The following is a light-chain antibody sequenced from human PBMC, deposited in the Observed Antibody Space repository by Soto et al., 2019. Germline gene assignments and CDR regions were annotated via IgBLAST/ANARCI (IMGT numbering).Light chain of an antibody. CDR1: SSNIGAGYD. V-gene: IGLV1-40*01. CDR2: GNS. Sequence: QSVLTQPPSVSGAPGQRVTISCTGSSSNIGAGYDVHWYQQLPGTDPKLLIYGNSNRPSGVPDRFSGSKSGTSATLAITVIQAEDEADYYCQTYDSSMSLYVFGTGTKLTGL. CDR3: QTYDSSMSLYV. J-gene: IGLJ1*01.